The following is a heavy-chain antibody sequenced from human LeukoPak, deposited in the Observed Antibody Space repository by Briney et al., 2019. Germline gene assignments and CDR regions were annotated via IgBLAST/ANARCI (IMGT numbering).Heavy chain of an antibody. J-gene: IGHJ4*02. V-gene: IGHV3-48*03. CDR2: ISSSGSTI. D-gene: IGHD1/OR15-1a*01. CDR3: ARGTTVLNY. Sequence: GGSLRLSCAASGFTFSSYEMNWVRQAPGKGLEWVSYISSSGSTIYYADSVKGRFTTSRDNAKNSLYLQMNSLGDEDTAVYYCARGTTVLNYWGQGTLVTVSS. CDR1: GFTFSSYE.